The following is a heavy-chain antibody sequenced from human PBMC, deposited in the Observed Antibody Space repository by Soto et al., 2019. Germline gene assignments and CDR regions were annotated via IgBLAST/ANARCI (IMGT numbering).Heavy chain of an antibody. CDR2: IWYDGSNK. V-gene: IGHV3-33*01. Sequence: QPGGSLRLSCAASGFTFSSYGMHWVRQAPGKGLEWVAVIWYDGSNKYYADSVKGRFTISRDNSKNTLYLQMNSLRAEDTAVYYCASEPGYSSGWYDYWGQGTLVTVSS. CDR1: GFTFSSYG. CDR3: ASEPGYSSGWYDY. D-gene: IGHD6-19*01. J-gene: IGHJ4*02.